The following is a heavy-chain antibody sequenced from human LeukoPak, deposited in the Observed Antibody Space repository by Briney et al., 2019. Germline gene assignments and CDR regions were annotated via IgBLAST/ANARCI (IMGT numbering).Heavy chain of an antibody. CDR2: INPSGGST. CDR1: GYTFTSYG. CDR3: ARDQDPTRFDP. Sequence: ASVKVSCKASGYTFTSYGINWVRQATGQGLEWMGIINPSGGSTSYAQKFQGRVTMTRDMSTSTVYMELSSLRSEDTAVYYCARDQDPTRFDPWGQGTLVTVSS. V-gene: IGHV1-46*01. J-gene: IGHJ5*02.